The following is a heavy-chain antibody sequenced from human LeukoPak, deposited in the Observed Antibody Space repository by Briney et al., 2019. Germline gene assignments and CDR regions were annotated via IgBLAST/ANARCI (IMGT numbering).Heavy chain of an antibody. CDR1: GYTFTGYY. V-gene: IGHV1-2*02. CDR3: ARAADMTIDY. CDR2: INPNSGGT. Sequence: ASVKVSCKASGYTFTGYYMHWVRQAPGQGREWMGWINPNSGGTNYAQKFQGRVTMTRDTSTTTVYMELSSLRPEDTAVYFCARAADMTIDYWGQGTLVTVSS. D-gene: IGHD2-2*01. J-gene: IGHJ4*02.